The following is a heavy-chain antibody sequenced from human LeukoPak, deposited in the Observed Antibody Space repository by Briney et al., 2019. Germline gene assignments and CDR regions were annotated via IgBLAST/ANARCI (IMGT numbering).Heavy chain of an antibody. CDR1: GYTFTSYG. CDR2: ISAYNGNT. Sequence: ASVKVFCKASGYTFTSYGISWVRQAPGQGLEWMGWISAYNGNTNYAQKLQGRVTMTTDTSTSTAYMELRSLRSDDTAVYYCARDLSTVGATEIDYWGQGTLVTVSS. V-gene: IGHV1-18*01. D-gene: IGHD1-26*01. CDR3: ARDLSTVGATEIDY. J-gene: IGHJ4*02.